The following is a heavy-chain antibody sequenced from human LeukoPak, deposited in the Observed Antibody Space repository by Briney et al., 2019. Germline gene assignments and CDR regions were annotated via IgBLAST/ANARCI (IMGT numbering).Heavy chain of an antibody. CDR3: ARISGSYYNVFDY. J-gene: IGHJ4*02. CDR1: GGSISSSSYY. Sequence: SETLSLTCTVSGGSISSSSYYWGWIRQPPGKGLEWIGSIYYSGSTYYNPSLKSRVTISVDTSKNQFSLKLSSVTAADTAVYYCARISGSYYNVFDYWGQGTLVTVSS. V-gene: IGHV4-39*07. CDR2: IYYSGST. D-gene: IGHD3-10*01.